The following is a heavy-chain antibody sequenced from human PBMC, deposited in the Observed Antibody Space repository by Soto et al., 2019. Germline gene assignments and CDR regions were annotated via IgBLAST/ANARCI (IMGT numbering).Heavy chain of an antibody. J-gene: IGHJ6*02. CDR2: IKQDGSEK. Sequence: GGSLRLSCAASGFTFSSYWMSWVRQAPGKGLEWVANIKQDGSEKYYVDSVKGRFTISRDNAKNSLYLQMNSLRAEDTAVYYCARDKRIAARPRDYYYYGMDVWGQGTTVTVSS. CDR1: GFTFSSYW. CDR3: ARDKRIAARPRDYYYYGMDV. D-gene: IGHD6-6*01. V-gene: IGHV3-7*01.